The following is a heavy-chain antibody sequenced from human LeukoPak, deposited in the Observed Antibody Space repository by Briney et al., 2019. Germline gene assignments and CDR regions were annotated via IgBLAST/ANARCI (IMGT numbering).Heavy chain of an antibody. D-gene: IGHD6-19*01. V-gene: IGHV3-64*01. J-gene: IGHJ3*02. CDR2: ISSNGGST. Sequence: GGSLRLSCAASGFTFSSYAMHWVRQAPGKGLEYVSAISSNGGSTYYANSVKGRFTISRDNSKNTLYLQMGSLRAEDMAVYYCAWDSSGSDAFEIWGQGTMVTVSS. CDR1: GFTFSSYA. CDR3: AWDSSGSDAFEI.